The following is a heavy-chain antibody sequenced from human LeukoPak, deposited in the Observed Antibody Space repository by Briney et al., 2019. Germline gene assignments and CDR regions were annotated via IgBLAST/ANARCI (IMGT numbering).Heavy chain of an antibody. V-gene: IGHV3-33*01. D-gene: IGHD2-2*01. CDR3: ARSSTRPKGMDV. J-gene: IGHJ6*02. Sequence: GGSLRLSCAASGFTFSSYGMHWVRQAPGKGLEWVAVIWYDGSNKYYADSVKGRFTISRDNSKNTLYLQMNSLRAEDTAVYYCARSSTRPKGMDVWGQGTTVTVSS. CDR1: GFTFSSYG. CDR2: IWYDGSNK.